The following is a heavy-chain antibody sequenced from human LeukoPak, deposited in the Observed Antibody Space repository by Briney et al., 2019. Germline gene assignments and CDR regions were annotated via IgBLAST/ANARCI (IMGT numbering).Heavy chain of an antibody. J-gene: IGHJ5*02. CDR3: ARSPIAAAGSWFDP. V-gene: IGHV7-4-1*02. CDR1: GYTFTSYA. D-gene: IGHD6-13*01. CDR2: INTNTGNP. Sequence: ASVKVSCKASGYTFTSYAMNWVRQAPGQGLEWMGWINTNTGNPTYAQGFTGRFVFSLDTSVSTAYLQISSLKAEDTAVYYCARSPIAAAGSWFDPWGQGTLVTVSS.